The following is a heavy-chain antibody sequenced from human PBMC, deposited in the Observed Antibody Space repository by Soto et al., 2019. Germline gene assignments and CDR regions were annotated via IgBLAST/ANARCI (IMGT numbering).Heavy chain of an antibody. J-gene: IGHJ4*02. CDR1: GFPFRDYY. CDR2: ISSSSSST. CDR3: ARNWNEYLDY. V-gene: IGHV3-11*06. Sequence: PGGSLRLSCAASGFPFRDYYMSWIRQAPGKGLEWVSHISSSSSSTNYADSVKGRFTISRDNAKKSLYLQMNSLRAEDTAVYYCARNWNEYLDYWGQGTLVTVSS. D-gene: IGHD1-1*01.